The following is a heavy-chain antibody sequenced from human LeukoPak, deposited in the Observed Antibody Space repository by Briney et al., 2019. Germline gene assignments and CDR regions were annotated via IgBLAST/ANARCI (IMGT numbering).Heavy chain of an antibody. Sequence: PGGSLRLSCAASGFTFDDYAMHWVRHAPGKGLEWVSGISWNSGSIGYADSVKGRFTISRDNAKNSLYLQMNSLRAEDTALYYCAKGVLGIAVASYGMDVWGQGTTVTVSS. CDR1: GFTFDDYA. J-gene: IGHJ6*02. D-gene: IGHD6-19*01. V-gene: IGHV3-9*01. CDR2: ISWNSGSI. CDR3: AKGVLGIAVASYGMDV.